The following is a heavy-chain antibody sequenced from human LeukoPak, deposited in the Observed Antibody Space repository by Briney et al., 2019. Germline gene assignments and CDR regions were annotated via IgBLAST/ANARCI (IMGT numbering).Heavy chain of an antibody. CDR2: ISSTSRYI. V-gene: IGHV3-21*06. D-gene: IGHD3-3*01. CDR3: AREVFWSGYFANLHFDY. J-gene: IGHJ4*02. CDR1: QFTFSSYN. Sequence: GGSLRLSCAASQFTFSSYNMNWVRQAPGKGLEWVSSISSTSRYIYYADSVKGRFTISRDNAKNSLFLQMNSLRAEDTAVYYCAREVFWSGYFANLHFDYWGRGTLDTVSS.